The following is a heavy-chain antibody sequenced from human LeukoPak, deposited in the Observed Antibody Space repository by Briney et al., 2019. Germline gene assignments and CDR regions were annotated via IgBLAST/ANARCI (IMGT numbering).Heavy chain of an antibody. V-gene: IGHV3-9*01. D-gene: IGHD5-18*01. J-gene: IGHJ4*02. CDR1: GFTFDDYG. Sequence: GRSLRLSCAASGFTFDDYGMHWVRQAPGKGLEWVSGISWNSDSRGYADSVKGRFTISRDNGKNSLYLQMNSLRAEDTALYHCARDRSYGSFDYWGQGTLVTVSS. CDR3: ARDRSYGSFDY. CDR2: ISWNSDSR.